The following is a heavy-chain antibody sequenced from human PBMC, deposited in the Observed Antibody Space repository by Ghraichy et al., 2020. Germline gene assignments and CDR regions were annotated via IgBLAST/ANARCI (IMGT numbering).Heavy chain of an antibody. J-gene: IGHJ4*02. Sequence: GGSLRLSCAASGFTFSSYAMSWVRQAPGKGLEWVSAISGSGGSTYYADSVKGRFTISRDNSKNTLYLQMNSLRAEDTAVYYCAKDQKAYYDSSGAFDYWGQGTLVTVSS. CDR2: ISGSGGST. V-gene: IGHV3-23*01. CDR3: AKDQKAYYDSSGAFDY. D-gene: IGHD3-22*01. CDR1: GFTFSSYA.